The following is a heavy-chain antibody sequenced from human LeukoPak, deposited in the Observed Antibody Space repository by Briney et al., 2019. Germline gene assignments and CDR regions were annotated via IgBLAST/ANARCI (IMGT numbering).Heavy chain of an antibody. V-gene: IGHV4-61*02. D-gene: IGHD5-12*01. Sequence: SQTLSLTCTVSGGSISSGSYYWSWIRQPAGKGLEWIGRIYTSGSTNYNPSLKSRVTVSVDTSKNQFSLKLSSVTAADTAVYYCARGHSGYAFDYWGQGTLVTVSS. CDR1: GGSISSGSYY. J-gene: IGHJ4*02. CDR3: ARGHSGYAFDY. CDR2: IYTSGST.